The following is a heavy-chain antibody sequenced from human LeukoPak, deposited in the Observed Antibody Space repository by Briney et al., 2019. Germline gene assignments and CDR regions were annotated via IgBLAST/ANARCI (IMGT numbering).Heavy chain of an antibody. CDR2: IWYDGSNK. CDR3: ARELAAAGTHYYYYMDV. J-gene: IGHJ6*03. D-gene: IGHD6-13*01. V-gene: IGHV3-33*01. CDR1: GFTFSSYG. Sequence: PGRSLRLSCAASGFTFSSYGMHWVRQAPGKGLEWVAVIWYDGSNKYYADSVKGRFTISRDNSKNTLYLQMNSLRAEDTAVYYCARELAAAGTHYYYYMDVWGKGTTVTVSS.